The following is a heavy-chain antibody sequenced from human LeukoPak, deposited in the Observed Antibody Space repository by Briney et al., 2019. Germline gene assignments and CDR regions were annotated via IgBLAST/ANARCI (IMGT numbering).Heavy chain of an antibody. CDR3: ARLNAHSSSWYPEY. CDR2: IYYSGST. J-gene: IGHJ4*02. Sequence: PSETLSLTCTVSGGSLSSYYWSWIRQPPGKGLEWIGYIYYSGSTNYNPSLKSRVTISVDTSKNQFSLKLSSVTAADTAVYYCARLNAHSSSWYPEYWGQGTLVTVSS. D-gene: IGHD6-13*01. V-gene: IGHV4-59*08. CDR1: GGSLSSYY.